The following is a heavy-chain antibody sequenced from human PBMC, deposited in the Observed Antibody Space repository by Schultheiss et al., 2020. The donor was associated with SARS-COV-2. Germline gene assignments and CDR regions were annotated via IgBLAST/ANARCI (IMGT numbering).Heavy chain of an antibody. J-gene: IGHJ4*02. D-gene: IGHD3-10*01. CDR2: IYYSGST. CDR1: GGSVRSGSYY. CDR3: ARSLLWFVEFFSYFDY. V-gene: IGHV4-61*01. Sequence: SQTLSLTCPVSGGSVRSGSYYWSWIRQPPGKGLEWIGYIYYSGSTNYNPSLKSRVTISVDTSKNQFSLKLSSVTAADTAVYYCARSLLWFVEFFSYFDYWGQGTLVTVSA.